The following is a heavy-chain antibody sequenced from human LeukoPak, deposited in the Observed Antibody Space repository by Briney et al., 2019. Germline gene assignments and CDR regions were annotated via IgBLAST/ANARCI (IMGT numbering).Heavy chain of an antibody. CDR1: GGTFSSYA. CDR3: ARGLRWAGTFDY. J-gene: IGHJ4*02. D-gene: IGHD6-19*01. CDR2: IIPIFGTA. V-gene: IGHV1-69*05. Sequence: SVKVSYKASGGTFSSYAISWVRQAPGQGLEWMGRIIPIFGTANYAQKFQGRVTITTDESTSTAYMELSSLRSEDTAVYYCARGLRWAGTFDYWGQGTLVTVSS.